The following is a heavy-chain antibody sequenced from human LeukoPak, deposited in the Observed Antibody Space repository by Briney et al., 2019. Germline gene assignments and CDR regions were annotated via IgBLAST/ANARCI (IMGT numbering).Heavy chain of an antibody. J-gene: IGHJ4*02. D-gene: IGHD3-3*01. Sequence: GGSLRLSCAASGFTFSSYAMSWVRQAPGKGLEWVSAISGSGGSTYSADSVKGRFTISRDNAKNSLYLQMNGLRAEDTALYYCARGSGASYWGQGTLVTVSS. V-gene: IGHV3-23*01. CDR3: ARGSGASY. CDR1: GFTFSSYA. CDR2: ISGSGGST.